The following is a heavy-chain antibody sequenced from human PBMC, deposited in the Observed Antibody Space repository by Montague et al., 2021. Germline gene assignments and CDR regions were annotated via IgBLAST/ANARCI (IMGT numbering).Heavy chain of an antibody. CDR1: SGSIFHAH. V-gene: IGHV4-59*12. CDR2: MFYGGAT. Sequence: SETLSLTCTVASGSIFHAHWSWVRQPPGKGLEWLASMFYGGATSNNPSLKSRVTMSIDTSTNQFSLKLSFGTAADTAVYYCAKQDYFVSGTSYKGFDPWGQGTLVTVSS. D-gene: IGHD3-10*01. J-gene: IGHJ5*02. CDR3: AKQDYFVSGTSYKGFDP.